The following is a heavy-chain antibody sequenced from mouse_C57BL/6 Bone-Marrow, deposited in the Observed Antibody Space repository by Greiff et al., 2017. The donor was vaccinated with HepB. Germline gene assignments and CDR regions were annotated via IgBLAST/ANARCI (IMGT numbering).Heavy chain of an antibody. CDR2: INPGSGGT. CDR3: ARREFTTVVATGYFDV. J-gene: IGHJ1*03. Sequence: QVQLKQSGAELVRPGTSVKVSCKASGYAFTNYLIEWVKQRPGQGLEWIGVINPGSGGTNYNEKFKGKATLTADKSSSTAYMQLSSLTSEDSAVYFCARREFTTVVATGYFDVWGTGTTVTVSS. V-gene: IGHV1-54*01. CDR1: GYAFTNYL. D-gene: IGHD1-1*01.